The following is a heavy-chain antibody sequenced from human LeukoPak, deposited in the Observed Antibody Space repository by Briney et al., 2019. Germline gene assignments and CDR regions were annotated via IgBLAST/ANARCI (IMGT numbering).Heavy chain of an antibody. V-gene: IGHV1-8*01. D-gene: IGHD3-10*01. J-gene: IGHJ6*02. Sequence: GASVKVSCKASGYTFTSHDINWVRQATGQGLEWMGWMSPNSGDTGYAQKFQGRVTMTSDSSISTAYMELSSLRSEDTAVYYCALLTMVRGVTQGTSVAGATYYYYYGMDVWGQGTTVTVSS. CDR3: ALLTMVRGVTQGTSVAGATYYYYYGMDV. CDR2: MSPNSGDT. CDR1: GYTFTSHD.